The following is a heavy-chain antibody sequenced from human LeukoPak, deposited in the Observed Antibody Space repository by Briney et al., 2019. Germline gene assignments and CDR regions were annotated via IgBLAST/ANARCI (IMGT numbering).Heavy chain of an antibody. Sequence: GGSLRLSCAASGLTISSYEMSWVRQAAGKGLEWISYISSSGSTIFYSDSVEGRFTISRDNAKNSLHLQMNSLRAEDTAVYYCAELGITMIGGVWGKGTTVTISS. CDR2: ISSSGSTI. CDR1: GLTISSYE. D-gene: IGHD3-10*02. V-gene: IGHV3-48*03. J-gene: IGHJ6*04. CDR3: AELGITMIGGV.